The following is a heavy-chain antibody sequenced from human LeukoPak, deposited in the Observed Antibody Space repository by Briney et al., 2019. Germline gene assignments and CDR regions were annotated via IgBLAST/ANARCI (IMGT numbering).Heavy chain of an antibody. CDR3: ARMSSSSGWYDY. Sequence: SETLSLTCAVYGGSFSGYYWSWIRQPPGKGLEWIGEINHSGSTNYNPSLKSRVTISVDTSKNQFSLKLSSVTAADTAVYYCARMSSSSGWYDYWGQGTLVTVSS. J-gene: IGHJ4*02. CDR1: GGSFSGYY. CDR2: INHSGST. V-gene: IGHV4-34*01. D-gene: IGHD6-19*01.